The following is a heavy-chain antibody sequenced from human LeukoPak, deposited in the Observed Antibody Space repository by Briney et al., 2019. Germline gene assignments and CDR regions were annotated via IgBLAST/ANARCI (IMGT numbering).Heavy chain of an antibody. CDR2: IYYSGST. D-gene: IGHD3-9*01. J-gene: IGHJ4*02. CDR3: ARRYFGGRVY. CDR1: GGSISSGGYY. Sequence: TXTXSGGSISSGGYYWSWARQHPGKGLEWIGYIYYSGSTYYNPSLKSRVTISVDTSKNQFSLKLSSVTAADTAVYYCARRYFGGRVYWGQGTLVTVSS. V-gene: IGHV4-31*03.